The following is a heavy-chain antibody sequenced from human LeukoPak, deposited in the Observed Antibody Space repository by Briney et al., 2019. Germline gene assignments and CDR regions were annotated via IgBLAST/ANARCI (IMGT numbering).Heavy chain of an antibody. CDR1: GFTFSSYG. Sequence: PGGSLRLSCAASGFTFSSYGMHWVRQAPGKGLEWVAVIWYDGSNKYYADSVKGRFTISRDNSKNTLYLQMNSPRAEDTAVYYCARGRLGELSLFWFDYWGQGTLVTVSS. D-gene: IGHD3-16*02. J-gene: IGHJ4*02. CDR3: ARGRLGELSLFWFDY. CDR2: IWYDGSNK. V-gene: IGHV3-33*01.